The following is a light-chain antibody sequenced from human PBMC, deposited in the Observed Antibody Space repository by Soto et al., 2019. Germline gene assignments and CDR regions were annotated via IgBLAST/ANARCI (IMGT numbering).Light chain of an antibody. Sequence: QSALTQPASVSGSPGQSITISCTGTSSDVGGYNYVSWYQHHPGKAPKLMIYDVSNRPSGVSNRFSGSKSGNTASLTISGLQAEDEADYYCSSYTSSSTPYDFGTGTKLTVL. CDR2: DVS. J-gene: IGLJ1*01. CDR3: SSYTSSSTPYD. CDR1: SSDVGGYNY. V-gene: IGLV2-14*01.